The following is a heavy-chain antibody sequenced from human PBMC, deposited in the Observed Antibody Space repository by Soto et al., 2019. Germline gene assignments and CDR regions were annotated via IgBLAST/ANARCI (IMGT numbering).Heavy chain of an antibody. CDR2: ISSSSSYI. Sequence: EVQLVESGGGLVKPGGSLRLSCAASGFTFSSYSMNWVRQAPGKGLVWVSSISSSSSYIYYADSVKGRFTISRDNAKNSLYLQMNSLRAEDTAVYYCARDLSSSSARYFDYWGQGTLVTVSS. V-gene: IGHV3-21*01. CDR3: ARDLSSSSARYFDY. J-gene: IGHJ4*02. D-gene: IGHD6-6*01. CDR1: GFTFSSYS.